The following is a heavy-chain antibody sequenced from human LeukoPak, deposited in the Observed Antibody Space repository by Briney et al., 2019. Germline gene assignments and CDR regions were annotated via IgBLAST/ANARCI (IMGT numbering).Heavy chain of an antibody. CDR2: IYYSGST. J-gene: IGHJ4*02. V-gene: IGHV4-59*01. D-gene: IGHD2-21*01. CDR1: GGSISSYY. Sequence: PSETLFLTCTVSGGSISSYYWSWIRQPPGKGLEWIGYIYYSGSTNYNPSLKSRVTISVDTSKNQFSLKLSSVTAADTAVYYCARDGGGYFDYWGQGTLVTVSS. CDR3: ARDGGGYFDY.